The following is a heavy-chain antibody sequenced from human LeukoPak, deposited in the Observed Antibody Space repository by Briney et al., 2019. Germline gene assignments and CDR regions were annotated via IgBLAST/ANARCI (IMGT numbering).Heavy chain of an antibody. D-gene: IGHD1-14*01. V-gene: IGHV1-8*01. CDR1: GYPFITYD. J-gene: IGHJ2*01. CDR2: MNPSSGYT. Sequence: ASVRVSCKASGYPFITYDINWVRKATGQGLEWMGWMNPSSGYTGYSQKFQGRVTMTRNTSITTAYMELSSLRSEDTAVYYCARISDHNWYFDLWGRGTLVTVSS. CDR3: ARISDHNWYFDL.